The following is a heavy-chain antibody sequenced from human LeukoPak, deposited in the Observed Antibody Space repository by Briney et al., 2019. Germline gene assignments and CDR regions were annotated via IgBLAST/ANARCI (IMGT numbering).Heavy chain of an antibody. V-gene: IGHV1-46*01. Sequence: TSVKVSCKASGHIFISYYIHWVRQAPGQGLEWMGVINPSDGSTNYAQKFQGRVTMTRDASATTVYLDLSGLTFEDTAVYYCASDVAREFDHWGQGTLVTVSS. CDR2: INPSDGST. CDR3: ASDVAREFDH. J-gene: IGHJ4*02. D-gene: IGHD5-24*01. CDR1: GHIFISYY.